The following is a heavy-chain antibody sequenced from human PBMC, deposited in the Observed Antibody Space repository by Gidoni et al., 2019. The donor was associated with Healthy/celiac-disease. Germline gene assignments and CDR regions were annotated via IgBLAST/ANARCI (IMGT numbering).Heavy chain of an antibody. V-gene: IGHV1-24*01. Sequence: QVQLVQSGAEVKKPGASVTVSCTVSGYTLTELSMHWVRQAPGKGLEWMGGFDPEDGETIYAQKFQGRVTMTEDTSTDTAYMELSSLRSEDTAVYYCATDPGQLERRGYYYYGMDVWGQGTTVTVSS. J-gene: IGHJ6*02. CDR2: FDPEDGET. CDR1: GYTLTELS. CDR3: ATDPGQLERRGYYYYGMDV. D-gene: IGHD1-1*01.